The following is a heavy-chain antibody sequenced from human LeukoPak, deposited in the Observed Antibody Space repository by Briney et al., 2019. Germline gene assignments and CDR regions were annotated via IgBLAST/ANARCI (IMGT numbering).Heavy chain of an antibody. J-gene: IGHJ4*02. V-gene: IGHV3-30*18. Sequence: GGSLRLSCAASGFTFSSYGMHWVRQAPGKGLEWVAVISYDGSNKYYADSVKGRFTISRDNSKNTLYLQMNSLRAEDTAVYYCAKGPITMGHSGGYWGQGTLVTVSS. D-gene: IGHD3-10*01. CDR1: GFTFSSYG. CDR3: AKGPITMGHSGGY. CDR2: ISYDGSNK.